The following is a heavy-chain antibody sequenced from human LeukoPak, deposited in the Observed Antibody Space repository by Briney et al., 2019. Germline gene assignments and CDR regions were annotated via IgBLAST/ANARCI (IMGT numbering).Heavy chain of an antibody. Sequence: PSETLSLTCTVSGGSISSYYWSWIRQPPGKGLEWIGYIYYSGSTYYNPSLKSRVTISVDTSKNQFSLKLSSVTAADTAVYYCARVSPYASGWFDPWGQGTLVTVSS. CDR3: ARVSPYASGWFDP. CDR1: GGSISSYY. V-gene: IGHV4-59*08. CDR2: IYYSGST. D-gene: IGHD2-2*01. J-gene: IGHJ5*02.